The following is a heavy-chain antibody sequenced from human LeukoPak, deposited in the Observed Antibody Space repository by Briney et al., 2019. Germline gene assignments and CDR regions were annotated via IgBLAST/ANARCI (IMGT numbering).Heavy chain of an antibody. J-gene: IGHJ4*02. D-gene: IGHD6-13*01. Sequence: ASVKVSCKPSGYTFTDYYLHWVRQAPGQGLEWMGWINPNSGGSNCAQKFQGRVTMTRDTSISTAYMEVSRLRSDDTAVYYCARGSRSSTWYVPFDYWGQGTLVTVSS. V-gene: IGHV1-2*02. CDR2: INPNSGGS. CDR3: ARGSRSSTWYVPFDY. CDR1: GYTFTDYY.